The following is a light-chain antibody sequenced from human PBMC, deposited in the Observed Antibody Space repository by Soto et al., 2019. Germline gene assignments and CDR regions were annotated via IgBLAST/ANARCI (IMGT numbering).Light chain of an antibody. CDR1: QNINNY. J-gene: IGKJ4*01. CDR2: ASS. CDR3: QESYYAPAVS. V-gene: IGKV1-39*01. Sequence: DIQMTQSPSSLSASLGDRVTITCRASQNINNYLNWYQHKPGEAPKLLIYASSTLQSGVPARFSGSGSGTEVARTISTRQAEDVVTCFGQESYYAPAVSFGGGTKVEIK.